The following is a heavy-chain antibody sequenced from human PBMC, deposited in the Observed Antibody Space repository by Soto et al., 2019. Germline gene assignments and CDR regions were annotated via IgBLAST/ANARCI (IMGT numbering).Heavy chain of an antibody. CDR1: GFSLSNSGVG. J-gene: IGHJ4*02. D-gene: IGHD2-2*03. CDR2: IYWDDDK. V-gene: IGHV2-5*02. Sequence: QITLKESGPTLVKPTQTLTLTCTFSGFSLSNSGVGVGWIRQPPGKALEWLALIYWDDDKRYSPSLKSRLTITKDTSKNQVVLTMTSMDPVDTATYYCAHSGHCTRTSGYSEIDYWGQGTLVTVSS. CDR3: AHSGHCTRTSGYSEIDY.